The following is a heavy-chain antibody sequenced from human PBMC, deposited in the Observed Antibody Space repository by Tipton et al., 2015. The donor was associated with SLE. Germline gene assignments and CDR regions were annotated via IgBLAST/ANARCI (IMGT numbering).Heavy chain of an antibody. Sequence: FLRLSCAASGFTFSSYAMNWVRQAPGKGLEWVSGISDNGGQTYYADSVKGRFTISRDNSKNTLYLQMNSLRAEDTAVYYCARVIAAAGVEYFDYWGQGTLVTVSS. J-gene: IGHJ4*02. V-gene: IGHV3-23*01. D-gene: IGHD6-13*01. CDR3: ARVIAAAGVEYFDY. CDR1: GFTFSSYA. CDR2: ISDNGGQT.